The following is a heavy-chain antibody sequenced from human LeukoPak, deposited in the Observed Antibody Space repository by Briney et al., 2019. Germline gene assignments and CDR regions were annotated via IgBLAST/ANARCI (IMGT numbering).Heavy chain of an antibody. CDR3: ARHVRGVTEYYGMDV. CDR2: IYYSGST. CDR1: GGSISSYY. Sequence: LETLSLTCTVSGGSISSYYWSWIRQPPGKGLEWIGYIYYSGSTNYNPSLKSRVTISVDTSKNQFSLKLSSVTAADTAVYYCARHVRGVTEYYGMDVWGKGTTVTVSS. V-gene: IGHV4-59*01. J-gene: IGHJ6*04. D-gene: IGHD3-10*01.